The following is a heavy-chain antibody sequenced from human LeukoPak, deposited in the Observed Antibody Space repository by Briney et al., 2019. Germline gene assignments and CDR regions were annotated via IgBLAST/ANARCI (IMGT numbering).Heavy chain of an antibody. J-gene: IGHJ5*02. Sequence: SETLSLTCTVSGRSISSGDYYWSWIRQPPGKGLEWIGYIYYSGSTYYNLSRKSRVTISVGTSKNQSSLKLSSVTAADTPVYYCARAPRELLPTSFGPSGQRAPGTASS. D-gene: IGHD2-15*01. CDR1: GRSISSGDYY. CDR2: IYYSGST. V-gene: IGHV4-30-4*01. CDR3: ARAPRELLPTSFGP.